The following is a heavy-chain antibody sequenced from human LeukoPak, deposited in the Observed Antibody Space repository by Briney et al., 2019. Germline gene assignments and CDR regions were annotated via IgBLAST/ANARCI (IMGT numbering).Heavy chain of an antibody. J-gene: IGHJ5*02. CDR3: ARDVPHNWFDT. V-gene: IGHV3-74*01. CDR2: INSDGGGA. Sequence: GGALRLSCAASRITFGNNWMHWVRQGPGKGRVWISRINSDGGGAIYADSVKGRFTVSRDNAKNTLYLQMNSLRAEDTAVYYCARDVPHNWFDTWGQGTLVTVSS. CDR1: RITFGNNW.